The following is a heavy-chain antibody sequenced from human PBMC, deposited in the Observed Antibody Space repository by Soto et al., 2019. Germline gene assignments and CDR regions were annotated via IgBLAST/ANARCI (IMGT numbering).Heavy chain of an antibody. Sequence: SETLSLTCAVYGGSFSGYYWSWIRQPPGKGLEWIGEIYHSGSTYYNPSLKSRVTISVDTSKNQFSLKLSSVTAADTAVYYCARKVGYTFDYWGQGTLVTVSS. CDR1: GGSFSGYY. D-gene: IGHD2-2*02. V-gene: IGHV4-34*01. J-gene: IGHJ4*02. CDR2: IYHSGST. CDR3: ARKVGYTFDY.